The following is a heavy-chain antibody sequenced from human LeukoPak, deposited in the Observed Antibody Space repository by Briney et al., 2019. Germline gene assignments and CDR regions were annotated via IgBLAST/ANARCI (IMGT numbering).Heavy chain of an antibody. J-gene: IGHJ4*02. V-gene: IGHV3-7*04. CDR2: IKQDGSDK. D-gene: IGHD6-19*01. CDR1: GFAFSSYW. Sequence: PGGSLRLSCATSGFAFSSYWMSWVRQAPGKGLEWVANIKQDGSDKYYVDPVRGRFTISRDNAKNSLYLQMNSLRAEDTAVYYCARGQWLAYWGQGTLVTVSS. CDR3: ARGQWLAY.